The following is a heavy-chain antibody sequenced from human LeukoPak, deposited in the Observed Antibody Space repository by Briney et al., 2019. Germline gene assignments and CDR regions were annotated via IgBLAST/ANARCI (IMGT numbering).Heavy chain of an antibody. J-gene: IGHJ3*02. CDR1: GGSINSSNW. V-gene: IGHV4-4*02. CDR2: IYHSGKT. D-gene: IGHD1-26*01. Sequence: SETLSLTCAVSGGSINSSNWWTWVRQPPGKGLEWIGEIYHSGKTNYNPSLKSRVTISVDTSKNQFSLKLSSVTAADTAVYYCARGFSYWDAFDIWGQGTMVTVSS. CDR3: ARGFSYWDAFDI.